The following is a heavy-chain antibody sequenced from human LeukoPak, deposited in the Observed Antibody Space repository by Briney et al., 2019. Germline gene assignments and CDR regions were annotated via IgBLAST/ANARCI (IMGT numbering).Heavy chain of an antibody. D-gene: IGHD3-10*01. CDR3: AKGGDDPRQTYYYYYLDV. J-gene: IGHJ6*03. V-gene: IGHV3-7*01. CDR2: IKQDGSEK. CDR1: GITFSGYW. Sequence: GGSLRLSCAASGITFSGYWMSWVRQAPGKGLEGVANIKQDGSEKSYVDSVKGRFTISRDNAKNSLFLQMNSLRAEDTAVYYCAKGGDDPRQTYYYYYLDVWGKGTTVTVSS.